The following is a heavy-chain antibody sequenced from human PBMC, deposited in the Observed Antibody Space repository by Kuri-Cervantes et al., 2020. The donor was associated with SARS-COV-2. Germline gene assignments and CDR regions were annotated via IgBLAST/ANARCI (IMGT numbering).Heavy chain of an antibody. CDR3: ARHPPEYYSLYYFDY. V-gene: IGHV4-39*01. CDR1: GGSISSSSYY. J-gene: IGHJ4*02. D-gene: IGHD3-10*01. CDR2: IYYSGST. Sequence: GSLRLSCTVSGGSISSSSYYWGWIRQPPGKGLEWIGSIYYSGSTYYNPPLKSRVTISVDTSKNQFSLKLSSVTAADTAVYYCARHPPEYYSLYYFDYWGQGTLVTVSS.